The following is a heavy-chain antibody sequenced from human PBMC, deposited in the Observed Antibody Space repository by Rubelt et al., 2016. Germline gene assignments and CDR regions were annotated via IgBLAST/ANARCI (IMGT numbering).Heavy chain of an antibody. CDR1: A. Sequence: AMTWVRPAPGPGLAWLLWINTNTVNPTSAPGFPGRFVFSLAPSVRTAYLQISSLKAEDTAWYYCARGWYSSSPLDYWGQGTLVTVSS. V-gene: IGHV7-4-1*02. J-gene: IGHJ4*02. CDR2: INTNTVNP. CDR3: ARGWYSSSPLDY. D-gene: IGHD6-6*01.